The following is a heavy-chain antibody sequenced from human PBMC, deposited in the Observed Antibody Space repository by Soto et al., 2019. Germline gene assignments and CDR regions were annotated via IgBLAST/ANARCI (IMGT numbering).Heavy chain of an antibody. CDR2: ISYDGSNK. J-gene: IGHJ3*02. V-gene: IGHV3-30*03. D-gene: IGHD1-26*01. CDR1: GFSFSNYG. Sequence: PGGSLRLSCAASGFSFSNYGMHWVRQAPGKGLEWVAVISYDGSNKYYADSVKGRFTISRDNSKNTLYLQMNSLRAEDTAVYYCARDTPLIVGALTAFDIWGQGTMVTVSS. CDR3: ARDTPLIVGALTAFDI.